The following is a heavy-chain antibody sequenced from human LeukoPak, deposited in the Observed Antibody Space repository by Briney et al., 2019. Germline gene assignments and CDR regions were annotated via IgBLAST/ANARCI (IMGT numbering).Heavy chain of an antibody. Sequence: PSETLSLTCTVSGGSISSHYWSWIRQPPGKGLEWIGYIYYSGSTNYTNYNPSLKSRVTISVDPSTNQFSLKLSSVTAADTAVYYCARDPIVSVGDWYFDLWGRGTLVTVYS. CDR1: GGSISSHY. V-gene: IGHV4-59*11. J-gene: IGHJ2*01. CDR3: ARDPIVSVGDWYFDL. D-gene: IGHD3-16*02. CDR2: IYYSGSTNYT.